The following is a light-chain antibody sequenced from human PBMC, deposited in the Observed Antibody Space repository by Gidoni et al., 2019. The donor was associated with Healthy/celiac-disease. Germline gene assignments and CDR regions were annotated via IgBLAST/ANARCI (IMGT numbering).Light chain of an antibody. CDR1: SRDVGGYNY. Sequence: QSALTQPASVSVSPGQSITISCTGTSRDVGGYNYVSWYQQHPGKAPKLMIYEVSKRPSGGSNRFSGAKSGNTASLTITGLQAEDEADYYCSSYTSSSTLYVFGTGTKVTVL. J-gene: IGLJ1*01. CDR3: SSYTSSSTLYV. V-gene: IGLV2-14*01. CDR2: EVS.